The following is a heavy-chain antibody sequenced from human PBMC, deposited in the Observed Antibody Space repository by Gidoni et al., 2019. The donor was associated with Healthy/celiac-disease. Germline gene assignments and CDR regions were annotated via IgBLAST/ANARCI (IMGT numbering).Heavy chain of an antibody. J-gene: IGHJ6*03. CDR1: GFTFSSYG. D-gene: IGHD4-4*01. CDR3: ARDRGSYSNYAPLDYYYMDV. V-gene: IGHV3-33*01. CDR2: IWYDGSNK. Sequence: QVQLVESGGGVVQPGRSLRLSCAASGFTFSSYGMHWVRQAPGKGLEWVAVIWYDGSNKYYADSVKGRFTISRDNSKNTLYLQMNSLRAEDTAVYYCARDRGSYSNYAPLDYYYMDVWGKGTTVTVSS.